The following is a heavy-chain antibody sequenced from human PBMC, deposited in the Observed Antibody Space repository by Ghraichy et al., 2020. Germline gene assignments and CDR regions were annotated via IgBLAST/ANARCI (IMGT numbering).Heavy chain of an antibody. D-gene: IGHD2-2*02. V-gene: IGHV4-34*01. J-gene: IGHJ5*02. CDR3: ARGKKYCSSTSCYTGRTNWFDP. Sequence: SETLSLTCAVYGGSFSGYYWSWIRQPPGKGLEWIGEINHSGSTNYNPSLKSRVTISVDTSKNQFSLKLSSVTAADTAVYYCARGKKYCSSTSCYTGRTNWFDPWGQGTLVTVSS. CDR2: INHSGST. CDR1: GGSFSGYY.